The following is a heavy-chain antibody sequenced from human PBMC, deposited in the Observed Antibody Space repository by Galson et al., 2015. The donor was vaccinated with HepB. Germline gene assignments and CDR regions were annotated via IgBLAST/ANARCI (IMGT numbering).Heavy chain of an antibody. D-gene: IGHD2/OR15-2a*01. CDR3: ARDGAMNWSRNRGYLDF. V-gene: IGHV1-18*04. CDR1: GYTFAKHS. J-gene: IGHJ4*02. CDR2: VNTHNGDT. Sequence: SVKVSCKASGYTFAKHSINWVRQAPRQGLEWLGWVNTHNGDTNCPQRFQGRICMTADTATSTAYMELRSLRSGDTAMYYCARDGAMNWSRNRGYLDFWGQGTLVTGSS.